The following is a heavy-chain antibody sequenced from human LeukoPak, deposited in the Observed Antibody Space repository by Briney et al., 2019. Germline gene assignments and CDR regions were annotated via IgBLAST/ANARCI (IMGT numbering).Heavy chain of an antibody. J-gene: IGHJ1*01. CDR2: FDPEDGET. V-gene: IGHV1-24*01. Sequence: ASVKVSCKVSGYTLTELSMHWVRQAPGKGLEWMGGFDPEDGETIYAQKCQGRVTMTDDTSTDTAYMELSSLRSEDTAVYYCASRLTSLDYGDWGQGTLVTVSS. CDR1: GYTLTELS. D-gene: IGHD4-17*01. CDR3: ASRLTSLDYGD.